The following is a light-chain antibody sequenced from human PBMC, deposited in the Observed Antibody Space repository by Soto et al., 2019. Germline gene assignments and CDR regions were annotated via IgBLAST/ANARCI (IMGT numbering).Light chain of an antibody. CDR3: QQTFNSPPWT. CDR2: GAS. Sequence: DIQMTQSPSSLSASVGDTVTITCRASQNIDIYLNWYQQKPGTAPKVLISGASNLQRGVPSRFSGSGSGTDFTLTINNLQPEDLASYFCQQTFNSPPWTFGQGTKVDIK. J-gene: IGKJ1*01. V-gene: IGKV1-39*01. CDR1: QNIDIY.